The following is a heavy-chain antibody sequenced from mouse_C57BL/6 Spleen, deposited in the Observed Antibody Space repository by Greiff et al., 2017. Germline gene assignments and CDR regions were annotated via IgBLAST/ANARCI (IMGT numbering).Heavy chain of an antibody. CDR2: IDPSDSYT. CDR1: GYTFTSYW. V-gene: IGHV1-59*01. D-gene: IGHD3-2*02. CDR3: ARGQAYYAMDY. Sequence: VQLQQSGAELVRPGTSVKLSCKASGYTFTSYWMHWVKQRPGQGLEWIGVIDPSDSYTNYNQKFKGKATLTVDTSSSTAYMQLSSLTSEDSAVYYCARGQAYYAMDYWGQGTSVTVSS. J-gene: IGHJ4*01.